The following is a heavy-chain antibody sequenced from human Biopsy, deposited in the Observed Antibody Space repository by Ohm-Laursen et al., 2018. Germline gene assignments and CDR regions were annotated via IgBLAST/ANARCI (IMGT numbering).Heavy chain of an antibody. J-gene: IGHJ6*02. Sequence: SDTLSLTCSVSGVSITAYYWSWVRQPPGKGLECIGNIHHSGSTNYNLSLKSRLTISADTSKNQFSLKLSSVTAADTAVYYCARMDCSGGSCHYYSYGMDVWGQGTTVTVSS. CDR3: ARMDCSGGSCHYYSYGMDV. V-gene: IGHV4-4*09. CDR2: IHHSGST. D-gene: IGHD2-15*01. CDR1: GVSITAYY.